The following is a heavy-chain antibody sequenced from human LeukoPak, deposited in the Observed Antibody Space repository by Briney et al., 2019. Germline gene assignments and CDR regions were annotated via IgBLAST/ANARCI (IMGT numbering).Heavy chain of an antibody. CDR2: ISSSSSYI. Sequence: GGSLRLSCAASGFTFSSYSMNWVRQAPGKGLEWVSSISSSSSYIYYADSVKGRFTISRDNAENSLYLQMNSLRAEDTAVYYCARDISYYDSSGYYPDYWGQGTLVTVSS. J-gene: IGHJ4*02. D-gene: IGHD3-22*01. CDR1: GFTFSSYS. CDR3: ARDISYYDSSGYYPDY. V-gene: IGHV3-21*01.